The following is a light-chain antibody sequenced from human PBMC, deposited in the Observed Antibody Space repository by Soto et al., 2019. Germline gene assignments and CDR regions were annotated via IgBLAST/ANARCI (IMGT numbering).Light chain of an antibody. CDR2: GAS. J-gene: IGKJ1*01. CDR1: QSVSNF. Sequence: EIVLTQSPGTLSLSPGERATLSCRASQSVSNFLAWYQQIPGQAPSLLIYGASNRATGFPDRFSGSGSGTDFTLTITRLEPEDFAVYFCQQYGSSPRTFGQGTKVDI. V-gene: IGKV3-20*01. CDR3: QQYGSSPRT.